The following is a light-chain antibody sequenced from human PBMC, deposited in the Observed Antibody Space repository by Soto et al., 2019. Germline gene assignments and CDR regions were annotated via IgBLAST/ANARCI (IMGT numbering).Light chain of an antibody. CDR1: QSVSSSY. CDR2: GAS. J-gene: IGKJ2*01. V-gene: IGKV3-20*01. CDR3: QQYGSSHLYT. Sequence: EIVLTQSPGTLSLSPGERATLSCRASQSVSSSYLAWYQQKPGQAPRLLIYGASSRATGIPDRFSGSGSGTDFTLTISRLEPEDFAVYYCQQYGSSHLYTFGQWPKLEIK.